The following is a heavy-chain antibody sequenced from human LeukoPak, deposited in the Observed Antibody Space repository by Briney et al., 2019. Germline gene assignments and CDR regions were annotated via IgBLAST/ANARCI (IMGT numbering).Heavy chain of an antibody. Sequence: ASVKVSCKASGGTFSSYAISWVRQAPGQGLEWMGGIIPIFGTANYAQKFQGRVTITADKSTSTAYMELSSLRSEDTAVYYCARDHQEGYSSGWHFDYWGQGTLVAVSS. CDR3: ARDHQEGYSSGWHFDY. CDR2: IIPIFGTA. CDR1: GGTFSSYA. D-gene: IGHD6-19*01. J-gene: IGHJ4*02. V-gene: IGHV1-69*06.